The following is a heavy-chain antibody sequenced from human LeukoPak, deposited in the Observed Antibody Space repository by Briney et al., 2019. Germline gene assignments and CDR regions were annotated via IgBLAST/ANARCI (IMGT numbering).Heavy chain of an antibody. CDR3: TTELDVRPNHY. D-gene: IGHD1-14*01. CDR1: GFTFSSYS. Sequence: GSLRLSCAASGFTFSSYSMNWVRQAPGKGLEWVGRIKRKSDGGTTDYAAPVKGRFTISRDDSKNTLYLQMNSLKSEDTAVYYCTTELDVRPNHYWGQGTLVTVSS. CDR2: IKRKSDGGTT. J-gene: IGHJ4*02. V-gene: IGHV3-15*01.